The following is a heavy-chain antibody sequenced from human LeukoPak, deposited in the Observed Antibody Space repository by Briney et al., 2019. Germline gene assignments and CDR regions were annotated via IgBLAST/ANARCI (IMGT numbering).Heavy chain of an antibody. Sequence: SQTLSLTCAVSGGSISSSRYYWGWVRQPPGKGLEWIGSINYSGSTYYSPSLKSRVTISVDTSKNQFSLKLNSVTAADTAVYDCAGLSSSTWYVRAYYFYYYMYVWDKGTTVTVSS. J-gene: IGHJ6*03. V-gene: IGHV4-39*01. CDR3: AGLSSSTWYVRAYYFYYYMYV. CDR2: INYSGST. D-gene: IGHD6-13*01. CDR1: GGSISSSRYY.